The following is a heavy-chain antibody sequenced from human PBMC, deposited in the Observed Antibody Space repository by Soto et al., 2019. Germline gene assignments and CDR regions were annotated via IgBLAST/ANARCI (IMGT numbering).Heavy chain of an antibody. CDR1: GDSISTYDYY. J-gene: IGHJ4*02. CDR2: IYYSGTT. Sequence: QVQLQESGPGLVKPSQTLSLTCTVSGDSISTYDYYWSWFRQPPGGVLQWIGYIYYSGTTYHNPSLKSLVTLSMDTSKNQFSLRLSSVTAADTAVYYCARGIGVFDSWGQGTLVTVSS. V-gene: IGHV4-30-4*01. D-gene: IGHD3-10*01. CDR3: ARGIGVFDS.